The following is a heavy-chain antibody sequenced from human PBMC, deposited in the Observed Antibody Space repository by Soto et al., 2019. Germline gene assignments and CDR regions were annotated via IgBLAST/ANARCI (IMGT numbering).Heavy chain of an antibody. Sequence: HPGGSLRLSCAASGFTVSSNYMSWVRRAPGKGLEWVSVIYSGGSTYYADSVKGRFTISRDNSKNTLYLQMNSLRAEDTAVYYCASTSGYYPYYYYGMDVWGQGTTVTVSS. D-gene: IGHD3-22*01. CDR3: ASTSGYYPYYYYGMDV. CDR2: IYSGGST. CDR1: GFTVSSNY. J-gene: IGHJ6*02. V-gene: IGHV3-53*01.